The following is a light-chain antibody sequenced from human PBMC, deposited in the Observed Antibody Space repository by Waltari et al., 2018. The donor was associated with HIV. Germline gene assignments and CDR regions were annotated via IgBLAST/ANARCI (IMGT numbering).Light chain of an antibody. CDR3: QQRRNWPPMYT. V-gene: IGKV3-11*01. J-gene: IGKJ2*01. CDR2: DAS. Sequence: EIVLTQSPATLSLSPGERATLSCRASQSVSSSLAWYQQKPGQNPRLLIYDASNRATGIPARFSGSGSGTDFTLTISSLEPEDFAVYYCQQRRNWPPMYTFGQGTKLEIK. CDR1: QSVSSS.